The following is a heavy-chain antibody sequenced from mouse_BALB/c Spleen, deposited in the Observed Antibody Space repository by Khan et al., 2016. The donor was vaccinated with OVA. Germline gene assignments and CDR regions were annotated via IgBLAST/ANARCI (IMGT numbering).Heavy chain of an antibody. Sequence: QIQLVQSGPGLVAPSQSLSITCTVSGFSLSRYNIHWVRQPPGKGLEWLGMIWGGGGTDYNSTLKIRLSIIKDNSKSQVFLKMNSLQTDDTAMYFCARAYYRYDCYYAMDYWGQGTSVTVSS. V-gene: IGHV2-6-4*01. D-gene: IGHD2-14*01. CDR3: ARAYYRYDCYYAMDY. CDR2: IWGGGGT. CDR1: GFSLSRYN. J-gene: IGHJ4*01.